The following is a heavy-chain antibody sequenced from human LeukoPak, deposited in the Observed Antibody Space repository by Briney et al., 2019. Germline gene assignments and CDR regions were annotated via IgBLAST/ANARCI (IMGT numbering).Heavy chain of an antibody. V-gene: IGHV3-21*01. CDR1: GFTFSSYS. D-gene: IGHD6-13*01. J-gene: IGHJ4*02. CDR3: ARGQLAAAAPWY. CDR2: ISSSSSYI. Sequence: PGGSLRLSCAASGFTFSSYSMNWVRQAPGKGLEWVSSISSSSSYIYYADSVKGRFTIPRDNAKNSLYLQMNSLRAEDTAVYYCARGQLAAAAPWYWGQGTLVTVSS.